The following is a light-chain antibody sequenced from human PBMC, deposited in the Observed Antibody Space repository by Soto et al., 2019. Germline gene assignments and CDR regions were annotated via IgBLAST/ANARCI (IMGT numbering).Light chain of an antibody. CDR2: AAS. CDR1: QGISSY. J-gene: IGKJ5*01. Sequence: DIQMTQSPSSVSASVGDRVTITCRASQGISSYLAWYQQKPGKAPKLLIYAASTLQSGVPSRFSGSGSGTEFTLTISSLQPEDFATYYCQQVNSYPRTFGQGTRLEIK. V-gene: IGKV1-9*01. CDR3: QQVNSYPRT.